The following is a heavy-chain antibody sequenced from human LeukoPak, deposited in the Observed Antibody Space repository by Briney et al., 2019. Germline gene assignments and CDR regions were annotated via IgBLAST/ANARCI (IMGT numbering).Heavy chain of an antibody. CDR1: GGSFSGYY. J-gene: IGHJ4*02. V-gene: IGHV4-34*01. Sequence: SETLSLTCAVYGGSFSGYYWSWIRQPPGKGLEWIGEINHSGSTNYNPSLKSRVTISVDTSKNQFSLKLSSVTAADTAVYYCARGSNRGRNVVVPAAIKFDYWGQGTPVTVSS. CDR3: ARGSNRGRNVVVPAAIKFDY. CDR2: INHSGST. D-gene: IGHD2-2*01.